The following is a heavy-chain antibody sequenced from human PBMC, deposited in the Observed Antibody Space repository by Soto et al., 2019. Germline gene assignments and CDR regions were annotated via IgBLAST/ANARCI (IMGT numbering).Heavy chain of an antibody. Sequence: QVQLVESGGGLVRPGGSLRLSCAASGFTFSDYYMAWIRQAPGKGLEYVSYISTDGDSMYYADSVKGRFTISRDNAKNSLSLQMNSLRAEDTAVYYCGRPNGESIHYYHGMDIWGQATTVTVSS. J-gene: IGHJ6*02. V-gene: IGHV3-11*01. D-gene: IGHD3-10*01. CDR2: ISTDGDSM. CDR1: GFTFSDYY. CDR3: GRPNGESIHYYHGMDI.